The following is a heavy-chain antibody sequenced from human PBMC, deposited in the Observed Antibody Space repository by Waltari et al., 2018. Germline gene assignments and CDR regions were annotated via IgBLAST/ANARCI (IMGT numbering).Heavy chain of an antibody. V-gene: IGHV3-30-3*01. J-gene: IGHJ4*02. D-gene: IGHD6-13*01. CDR1: GFTFSSYA. CDR3: AVPLIAAAGGN. CDR2: ISYDGSNK. Sequence: QVQLVESGGGVVQPGRSLRLSCAASGFTFSSYAMHWVRQAPGKGLEWVAVISYDGSNKYYADSVKGRFTISRDNSKNTLYLQMNSLRAEDTAVYYCAVPLIAAAGGNWGQGTLVTVSS.